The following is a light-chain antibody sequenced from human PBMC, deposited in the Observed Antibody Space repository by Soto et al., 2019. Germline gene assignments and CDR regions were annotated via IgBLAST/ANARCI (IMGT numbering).Light chain of an antibody. V-gene: IGKV3-20*01. Sequence: EIVLTQSPGTLSLSPGERATLSCRASQSISNSYVAWYHQQPGQAPRLLLYDASSRATGIPDRVSGSGSGTDFTLTVSRLEPEDFAVYYCQRYARPPYAFGQGTKVDI. J-gene: IGKJ2*01. CDR1: QSISNSY. CDR3: QRYARPPYA. CDR2: DAS.